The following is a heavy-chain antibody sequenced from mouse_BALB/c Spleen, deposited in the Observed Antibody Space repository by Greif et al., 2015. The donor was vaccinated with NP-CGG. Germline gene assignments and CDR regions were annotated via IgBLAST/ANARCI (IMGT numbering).Heavy chain of an antibody. Sequence: EVKVVESGGGLVQPGGSRKLSCAASGFTFSSFGMHWVRQAPEKGLEWVAYISSGSSTIYYADTVKGRFTISRDNPKNTLFLQMTSLRSEDTAMYYCARSLDGYFAYWGQGTLVTVSA. CDR2: ISSGSSTI. CDR1: GFTFSSFG. V-gene: IGHV5-17*02. D-gene: IGHD2-3*01. CDR3: ARSLDGYFAY. J-gene: IGHJ3*01.